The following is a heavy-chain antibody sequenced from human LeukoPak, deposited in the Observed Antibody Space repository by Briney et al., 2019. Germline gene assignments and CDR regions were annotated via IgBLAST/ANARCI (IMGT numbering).Heavy chain of an antibody. CDR3: ARDAETEDTVVMVDY. D-gene: IGHD2-21*01. CDR2: ISSSGSTI. J-gene: IGHJ4*02. Sequence: GGSLRLSCAASGFTFSDYYMSWIRQAPGKGLEWVSYISSSGSTIYYADSVKGRFTISRDNAKNSLYLQMSSLRAEDTAVYYCARDAETEDTVVMVDYWGQGTLVTVSS. CDR1: GFTFSDYY. V-gene: IGHV3-11*04.